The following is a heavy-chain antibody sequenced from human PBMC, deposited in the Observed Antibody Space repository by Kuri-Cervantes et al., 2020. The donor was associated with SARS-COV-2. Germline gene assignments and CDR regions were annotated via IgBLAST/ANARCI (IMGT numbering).Heavy chain of an antibody. Sequence: GGSLRLSCAASGFTFSSYWMSWVRQAPGKGLEWVANIKQDGSEKYYVDSVKGRFTISRDNAKNSLYLQMNSLRAEDTAVYYCARELRHYYGSSGLCGYWGQGTLVTVSS. V-gene: IGHV3-7*01. CDR2: IKQDGSEK. CDR1: GFTFSSYW. D-gene: IGHD3-22*01. J-gene: IGHJ4*02. CDR3: ARELRHYYGSSGLCGY.